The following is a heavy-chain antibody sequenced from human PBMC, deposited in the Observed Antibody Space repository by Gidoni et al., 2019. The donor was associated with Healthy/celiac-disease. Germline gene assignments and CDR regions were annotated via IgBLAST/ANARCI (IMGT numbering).Heavy chain of an antibody. CDR2: ISWNSGSI. CDR3: AKDRSHYYDSSGLSAFDI. J-gene: IGHJ3*02. Sequence: EVQLVESGGGLVQPGRSLRLSCAASGFTFDDYAMHWVRQAPGKGLEWVSGISWNSGSIGYADSVKGRFTISRDNAKNSLYLQMNSLRAEDTALYYCAKDRSHYYDSSGLSAFDIWGQGTMVTVSS. D-gene: IGHD3-22*01. CDR1: GFTFDDYA. V-gene: IGHV3-9*01.